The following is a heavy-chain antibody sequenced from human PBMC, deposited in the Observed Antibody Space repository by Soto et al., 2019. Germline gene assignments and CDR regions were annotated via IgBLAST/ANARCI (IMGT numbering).Heavy chain of an antibody. Sequence: GSLRLSCAASGFTFSSYAMSWVRQAPGKGLEWVSAISGSGGSTYYADSVKGRFTISRDNSKNTLYLQMNSLRAEDTAVYYCAKDLEDCSSTSCYIFYYYYYGMDVWGQGTTVTVSS. J-gene: IGHJ6*02. D-gene: IGHD2-2*02. CDR2: ISGSGGST. CDR3: AKDLEDCSSTSCYIFYYYYYGMDV. CDR1: GFTFSSYA. V-gene: IGHV3-23*01.